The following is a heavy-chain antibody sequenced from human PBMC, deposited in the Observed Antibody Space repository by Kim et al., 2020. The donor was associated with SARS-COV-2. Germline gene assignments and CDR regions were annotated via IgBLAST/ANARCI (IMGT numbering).Heavy chain of an antibody. D-gene: IGHD3-16*01. Sequence: GGSLRLSCAASGFTFSSYGMNWVRQAPGKGLEWVAVISYDGSNKYYADSVKGRFTISRDNSKNTLYLQMNSLRAEDTAVYYCARDLGAFDYWGQGTLVTVSS. CDR1: GFTFSSYG. CDR3: ARDLGAFDY. V-gene: IGHV3-33*05. J-gene: IGHJ4*02. CDR2: ISYDGSNK.